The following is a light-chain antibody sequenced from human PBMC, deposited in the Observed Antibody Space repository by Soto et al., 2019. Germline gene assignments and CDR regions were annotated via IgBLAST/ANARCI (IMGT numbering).Light chain of an antibody. CDR2: GAS. J-gene: IGKJ5*01. V-gene: IGKV3-15*01. CDR1: ESVSSN. Sequence: EVVMTQSPATLSVSPGERATLSCRASESVSSNLAWYQQRPGQAPRLVIYGASTRATGIPARFSGGGSGTEFTLTISSLQSEDFAVYYCQQYGSSPITFGQGTRLEIK. CDR3: QQYGSSPIT.